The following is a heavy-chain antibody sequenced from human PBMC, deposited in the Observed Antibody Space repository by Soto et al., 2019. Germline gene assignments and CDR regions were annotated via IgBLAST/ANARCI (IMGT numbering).Heavy chain of an antibody. D-gene: IGHD4-17*01. CDR1: GFTFSSYA. V-gene: IGHV3-23*01. CDR2: ISGSGGST. J-gene: IGHJ4*02. CDR3: AKVAITTGVDY. Sequence: ASVKVSCAASGFTFSSYAMSWVRQAPGKGLEWVSAISGSGGSTYYADSVKGRFTISRDNSKNTLYLQMNSLRAEDTAVYYCAKVAITTGVDYWGQGTLVTVSS.